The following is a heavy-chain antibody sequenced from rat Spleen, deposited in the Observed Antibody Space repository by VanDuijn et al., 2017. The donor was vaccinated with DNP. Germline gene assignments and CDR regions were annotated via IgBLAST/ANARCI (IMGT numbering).Heavy chain of an antibody. CDR2: INNAGST. Sequence: EVQLQESGPGLVKPSQSLSLTCSVTGYSLTSGYGWNWLWKFPRNKLEWMGYINNAGSTNYNPSLKSRISITRDTSKNQFFLQVNSVTTEDTATYYCAAYYDGTYYYFDYWGQGVMVTVSS. CDR3: AAYYDGTYYYFDY. J-gene: IGHJ2*01. CDR1: GYSLTSGYG. V-gene: IGHV3-3*01. D-gene: IGHD1-12*02.